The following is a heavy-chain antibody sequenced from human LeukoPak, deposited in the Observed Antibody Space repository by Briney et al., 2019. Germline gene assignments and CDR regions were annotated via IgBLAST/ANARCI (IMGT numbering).Heavy chain of an antibody. CDR2: IYYSGST. CDR3: ARSYCSSTSCYAVGAFDI. Sequence: SETLSLTCTVSGGSISSSNYYWGWIRQPPGKGLEWIGSIYYSGSTYYNPSLKSRVTISVDTSKKQFSLRLSSVTAADTAVYYCARSYCSSTSCYAVGAFDIWGQGTLVTVSS. J-gene: IGHJ3*02. D-gene: IGHD2-2*01. CDR1: GGSISSSNYY. V-gene: IGHV4-39*01.